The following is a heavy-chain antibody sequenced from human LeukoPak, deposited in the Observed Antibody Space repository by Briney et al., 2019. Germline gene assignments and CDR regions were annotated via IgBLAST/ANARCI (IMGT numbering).Heavy chain of an antibody. CDR1: GFTFSSYG. V-gene: IGHV3-30*19. CDR3: GRDCYDQEYYYYYMDV. CDR2: ISYDGSNK. Sequence: GGSLRLSCAASGFTFSSYGMHWVRQAPGKGLEWVAVISYDGSNKYYADSVKGRFTISRDNSKNTVYLQMNSLRAEDTAVYYCGRDCYDQEYYYYYMDVWGKGTTVTVSS. D-gene: IGHD5-12*01. J-gene: IGHJ6*03.